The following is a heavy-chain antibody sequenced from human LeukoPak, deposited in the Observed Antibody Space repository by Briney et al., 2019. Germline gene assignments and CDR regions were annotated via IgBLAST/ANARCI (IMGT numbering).Heavy chain of an antibody. D-gene: IGHD3-16*01. CDR3: ANTELWTGGMDV. V-gene: IGHV3-48*03. J-gene: IGHJ6*02. Sequence: PGGSLRLSCAASGFTFSSYEMNWVRQAPGKGLEWVSYISSSGSTIYYADSVKGRFTISRDNAKNSLYLQMNSLRAEDTAVYYCANTELWTGGMDVWGPGTRVTVSS. CDR1: GFTFSSYE. CDR2: ISSSGSTI.